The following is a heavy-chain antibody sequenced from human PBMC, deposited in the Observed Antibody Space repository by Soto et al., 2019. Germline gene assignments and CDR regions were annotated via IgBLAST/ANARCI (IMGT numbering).Heavy chain of an antibody. D-gene: IGHD3-16*02. CDR3: ARVPANYDYVWGSYRSPFYFDY. CDR1: GYTFTSYG. CDR2: ISAYNGNT. Sequence: SVKVSFRASGYTFTSYGISWVRQAPGQGLEWMGWISAYNGNTNYAQKLQGRVTMTTDTSTSTAYMELRSLRSDDTAVYYCARVPANYDYVWGSYRSPFYFDYWGQGTLVTVSS. J-gene: IGHJ4*02. V-gene: IGHV1-18*04.